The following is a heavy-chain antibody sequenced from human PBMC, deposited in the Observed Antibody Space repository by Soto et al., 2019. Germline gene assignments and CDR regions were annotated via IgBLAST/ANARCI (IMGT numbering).Heavy chain of an antibody. Sequence: SETLSLTCTVSGGSISSYYWSWIRQPPGKGLEWIGYIYYSGSTNYNPSLKSRVTISVDTSKNQFSLKLSSVTAADTAVYYCARAPPYCGGDCYSGYSWFDPWGQGTLVTVS. CDR2: IYYSGST. V-gene: IGHV4-59*01. CDR3: ARAPPYCGGDCYSGYSWFDP. D-gene: IGHD2-21*02. CDR1: GGSISSYY. J-gene: IGHJ5*02.